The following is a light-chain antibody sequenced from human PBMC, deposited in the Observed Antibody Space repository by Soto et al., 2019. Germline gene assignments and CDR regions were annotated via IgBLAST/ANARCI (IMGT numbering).Light chain of an antibody. J-gene: IGKJ1*01. CDR3: QQRYNWPWT. V-gene: IGKV3-11*01. CDR2: DAS. Sequence: LIQSPATLSLSPGQSVPLNSGASQCVRKYLGWYQKKPGQAPRLLIYDASNRATDIPPRFSGSGSGTDFTLTISALEPEDLAVYYCQQRYNWPWTFGQGTKVDIK. CDR1: QCVRKY.